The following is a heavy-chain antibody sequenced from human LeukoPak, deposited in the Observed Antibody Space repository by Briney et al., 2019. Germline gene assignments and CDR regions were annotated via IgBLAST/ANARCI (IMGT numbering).Heavy chain of an antibody. CDR2: VDSKSGGT. CDR1: GYSFTGYY. J-gene: IGHJ4*02. D-gene: IGHD4-17*01. V-gene: IGHV1-2*02. CDR3: AREMNYDDYRTSDY. Sequence: GASVKVSCKASGYSFTGYYIHWVRQAPGQGFEWLGRVDSKSGGTNYAQKFQGRVTMTRDTSISTVYMQLISLRSDDTAVYYCAREMNYDDYRTSDYWGQGTLVTVSS.